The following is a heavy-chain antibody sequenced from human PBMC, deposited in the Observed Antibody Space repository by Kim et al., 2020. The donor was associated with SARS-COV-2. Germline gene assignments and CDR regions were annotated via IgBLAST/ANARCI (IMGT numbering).Heavy chain of an antibody. CDR3: ARLGRGNSGSYSFDP. CDR2: IYYSGST. V-gene: IGHV4-39*01. D-gene: IGHD1-26*01. CDR1: GGSISSSSYY. Sequence: SETLSLTCTVSGGSISSSSYYWGWIRQPPGKGLEWIGSIYYSGSTYYNPSLKSRVTISVDTSKNQFSLKLSSVTAADTAVYYCARLGRGNSGSYSFDPWGQGTLVTVSS. J-gene: IGHJ5*02.